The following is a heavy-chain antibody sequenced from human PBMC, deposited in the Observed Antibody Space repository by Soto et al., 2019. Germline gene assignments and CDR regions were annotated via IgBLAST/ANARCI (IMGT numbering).Heavy chain of an antibody. Sequence: PGGSLRLSCAASGFTFSSYAMSWVRQAPGKGLEWVSAISGSGGSTYYADSVKGRFTISRDNSKNTLYLQMNSLRAEDTAVYYCAKGIKYSRSPGDFAYWCQGTLVTVSS. CDR1: GFTFSSYA. CDR2: ISGSGGST. V-gene: IGHV3-23*01. J-gene: IGHJ4*02. D-gene: IGHD6-6*01. CDR3: AKGIKYSRSPGDFAY.